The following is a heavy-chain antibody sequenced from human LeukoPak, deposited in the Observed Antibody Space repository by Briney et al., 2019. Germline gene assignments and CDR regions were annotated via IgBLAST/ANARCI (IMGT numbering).Heavy chain of an antibody. V-gene: IGHV1-69*13. J-gene: IGHJ4*02. CDR1: GGTFSNYD. CDR3: ASASRITMLRGANDY. Sequence: EASVKVSCKASGGTFSNYDISWVRQAPGQGLEWMGGIIPIFGTANYAQKFQGRVTITADESTSTAYMELSSLRSEDTAVYYCASASRITMLRGANDYWGQGTLVTVSS. D-gene: IGHD3-10*01. CDR2: IIPIFGTA.